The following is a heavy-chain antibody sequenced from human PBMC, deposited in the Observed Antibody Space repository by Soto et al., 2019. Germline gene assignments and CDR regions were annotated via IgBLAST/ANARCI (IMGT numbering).Heavy chain of an antibody. CDR2: IIPIFDTA. CDR3: ARRLLSDSRDFDY. D-gene: IGHD3-22*01. CDR1: GGTFSSYA. V-gene: IGHV1-69*01. J-gene: IGHJ4*02. Sequence: QVQLVQSGAEVKKPGSSVKVSCKASGGTFSSYAISWVRQAPGQGLEWMGGIIPIFDTANYAQKFQGRDTMTADESTSTAYMELSSLRSEDTAVYYCARRLLSDSRDFDYWGQGTLVTVSS.